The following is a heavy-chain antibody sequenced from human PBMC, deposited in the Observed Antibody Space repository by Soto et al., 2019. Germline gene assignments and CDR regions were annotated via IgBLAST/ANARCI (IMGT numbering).Heavy chain of an antibody. CDR3: AKNGQPPYYYYGMDV. D-gene: IGHD2-8*01. CDR2: VSGYNGDT. Sequence: ASVKVSCKASGYTFSRYGISWVRQATGQGLEWMGWVSGYNGDTKYAQKVQGRVTMTIDTSTYTAYMELRSLTSDDTAKYYCAKNGQPPYYYYGMDVWGQGTTVTVS. J-gene: IGHJ6*02. CDR1: GYTFSRYG. V-gene: IGHV1-18*01.